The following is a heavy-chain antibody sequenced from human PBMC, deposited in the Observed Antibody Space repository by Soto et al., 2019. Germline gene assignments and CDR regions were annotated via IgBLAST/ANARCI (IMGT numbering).Heavy chain of an antibody. CDR3: ARDRDSSSPSHDAFDI. Sequence: GGSLRLSCAASGFTVSSNYMSWVRQAPGKGLEWVSVIYSGGSTYYADSVKGRFTISRDNSKNTLYLQMNSLRAEDTAVYYCARDRDSSSPSHDAFDIWGQGTMVTVSS. J-gene: IGHJ3*02. CDR2: IYSGGST. D-gene: IGHD6-6*01. CDR1: GFTVSSNY. V-gene: IGHV3-66*01.